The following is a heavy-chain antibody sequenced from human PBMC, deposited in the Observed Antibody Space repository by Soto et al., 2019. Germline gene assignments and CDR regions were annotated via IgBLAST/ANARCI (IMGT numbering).Heavy chain of an antibody. J-gene: IGHJ5*02. CDR2: TYYRSKWYN. Sequence: PSQTLSLTFAISGDSLSSNSAAWNWIRHSPSRGLEWLGRTYYRSKWYNDYALSAKSRITVTPDTSKNQISMQLNSVTPDDAAVYYCARGRAANRGDWFDPRRHGCQGTIAS. CDR3: ARGRAANRGDWFDP. V-gene: IGHV6-1*01. CDR1: GDSLSSNSAA. D-gene: IGHD5-18*01.